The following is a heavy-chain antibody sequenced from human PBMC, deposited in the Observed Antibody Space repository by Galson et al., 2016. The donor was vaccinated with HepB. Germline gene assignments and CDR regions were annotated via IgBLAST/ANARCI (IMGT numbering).Heavy chain of an antibody. CDR3: ARDGVMGLYNWFDP. CDR2: IWYDGSTK. CDR1: GFTFSSYG. V-gene: IGHV3-33*01. J-gene: IGHJ5*02. Sequence: SLRLSCAASGFTFSSYGMHWVRQAPGKGLEWLAVIWYDGSTKYYGDSVKGRFTISRENSKNMLYLQMNGLRAEDTAVYYCARDGVMGLYNWFDPWGQGILVTVSS. D-gene: IGHD3-16*02.